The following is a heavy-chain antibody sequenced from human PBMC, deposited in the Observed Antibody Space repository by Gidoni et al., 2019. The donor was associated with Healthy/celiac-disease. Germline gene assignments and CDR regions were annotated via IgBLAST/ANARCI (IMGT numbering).Heavy chain of an antibody. CDR1: GFTVSSNY. J-gene: IGHJ6*03. CDR2: IYSGGST. V-gene: IGHV3-53*01. CDR3: AIDMDFSYYYMDV. Sequence: EVQLVESGGGLIQPGGSLRLSCAASGFTVSSNYMSWVRQAPGKGLELVSVIYSGGSTYYADSVKGRFTISRDNSKNTLYLQMNSLRAEDTAVYYCAIDMDFSYYYMDVWGKGTTVTVSS. D-gene: IGHD3-3*01.